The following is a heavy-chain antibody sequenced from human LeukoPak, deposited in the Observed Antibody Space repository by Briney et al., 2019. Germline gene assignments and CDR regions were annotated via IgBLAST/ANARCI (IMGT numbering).Heavy chain of an antibody. CDR1: GYTFTSYY. J-gene: IGHJ4*02. Sequence: SVKVSCKASGYTFTSYYMHWVRQAPGQGLEWMGRIIPILGIANYAQKFQGRVTITADKSTSTAYMELSSLRSEDTAVYYCARLSGATSGLDYWGQGTLVTVSS. V-gene: IGHV1-69*02. CDR3: ARLSGATSGLDY. D-gene: IGHD1-26*01. CDR2: IIPILGIA.